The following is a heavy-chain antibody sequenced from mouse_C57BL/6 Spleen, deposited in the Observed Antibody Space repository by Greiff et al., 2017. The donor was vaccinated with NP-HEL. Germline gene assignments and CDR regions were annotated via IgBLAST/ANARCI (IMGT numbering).Heavy chain of an antibody. J-gene: IGHJ4*01. CDR3: TLNCFYAMDY. V-gene: IGHV1-15*01. CDR2: IDPETGGT. CDR1: GYTFTDYE. D-gene: IGHD1-3*01. Sequence: QVQLQQSGAELVRPGASVTLSCKASGYTFTDYEMHWVKQTPVHGLEWIGAIDPETGGTAYNQKFKGKAILTADKSSSTAYMELRSLTSEDSAVYYCTLNCFYAMDYWGQGTSVTVSS.